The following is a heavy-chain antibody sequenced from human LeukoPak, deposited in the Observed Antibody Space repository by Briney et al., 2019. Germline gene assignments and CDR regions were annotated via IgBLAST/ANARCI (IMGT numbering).Heavy chain of an antibody. CDR2: MNPNSGNT. D-gene: IGHD3-22*01. V-gene: IGHV1-8*03. J-gene: IGHJ3*02. Sequence: ASVKVSCKASGYTFTSYDINWVRQATGQGLEWMGWMNPNSGNTGYAQKFQGIVTITRNTSISTAYMELSSLRSEDTAVYYCARPLVSDAFDIWGQGTMVTVSS. CDR3: ARPLVSDAFDI. CDR1: GYTFTSYD.